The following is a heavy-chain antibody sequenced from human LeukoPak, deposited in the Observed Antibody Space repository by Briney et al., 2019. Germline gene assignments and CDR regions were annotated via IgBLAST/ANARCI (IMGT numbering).Heavy chain of an antibody. J-gene: IGHJ4*02. CDR3: ARDLARYCSSTSCYAVIGDFDY. CDR2: INAYNGNT. V-gene: IGHV1-18*01. Sequence: ASVKVSCKASGYTFTSYGISWVRQAPGQGLEWMGWINAYNGNTNSAQKLQGRVTMTTDTSTSTAYMELRSLRSDDTAVYYCARDLARYCSSTSCYAVIGDFDYWGQGTLVTVSS. D-gene: IGHD2-2*01. CDR1: GYTFTSYG.